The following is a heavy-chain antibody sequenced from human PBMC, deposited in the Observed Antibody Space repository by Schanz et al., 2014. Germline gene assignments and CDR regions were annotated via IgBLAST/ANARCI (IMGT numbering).Heavy chain of an antibody. D-gene: IGHD1-20*01. CDR1: GFPFSNAY. CDR3: ARRITGTHHNPYYHGMDV. V-gene: IGHV3-15*01. Sequence: VVESGGGLVKPGGSLRLSCAASGFPFSNAYMAWLRQVPGKGLEWVGHIKNNADGGTAHYAAPVKGRFTISRDDSKSAVYLQMSGLRTEDTAVYYCARRITGTHHNPYYHGMDVWGQGTTVTVSS. J-gene: IGHJ6*02. CDR2: IKNNADGGTA.